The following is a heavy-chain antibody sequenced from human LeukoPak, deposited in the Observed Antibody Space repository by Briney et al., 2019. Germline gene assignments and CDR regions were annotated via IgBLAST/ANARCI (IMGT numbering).Heavy chain of an antibody. CDR2: FSGSGGST. CDR1: GFTFSSYG. D-gene: IGHD3-9*01. CDR3: AKDQFSYYDILTGYPAPPAHDY. Sequence: GGSLRLSCAASGFTFSSYGMSWVRQAPGKGLEWVSGFSGSGGSTYYADSVKGRFTISRDNSKNTLYLQMNSLRAEDTAVYYCAKDQFSYYDILTGYPAPPAHDYWGQGTLVTVSS. V-gene: IGHV3-23*01. J-gene: IGHJ4*02.